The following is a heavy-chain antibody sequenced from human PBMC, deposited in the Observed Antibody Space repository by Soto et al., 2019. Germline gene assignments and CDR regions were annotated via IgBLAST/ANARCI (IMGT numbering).Heavy chain of an antibody. Sequence: ASVKVSCKTSGYTFTGYYMHWVRQAPGQGLEWMGWINPNNGDTNYAQNFQGRVTITRDTSASTAYMELSSLRSEDTAVYYCARDQPDYGMDVWGQGTTVTVSS. CDR1: GYTFTGYY. CDR3: ARDQPDYGMDV. CDR2: INPNNGDT. V-gene: IGHV1-2*02. J-gene: IGHJ6*02.